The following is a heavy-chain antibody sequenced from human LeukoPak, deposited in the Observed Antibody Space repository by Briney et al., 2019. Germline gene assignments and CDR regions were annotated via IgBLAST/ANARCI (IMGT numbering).Heavy chain of an antibody. V-gene: IGHV1-18*01. Sequence: GASVKVSCKASGYTFTSYGISWVRQAPGQGLEWMGWISAYNGNTNCAQKLQGRVTMTTDTSTSTAYMELRSLRSDDTAVYYCASASRYNWFDPWGQGTLVTVSS. CDR3: ASASRYNWFDP. CDR1: GYTFTSYG. CDR2: ISAYNGNT. J-gene: IGHJ5*02. D-gene: IGHD6-13*01.